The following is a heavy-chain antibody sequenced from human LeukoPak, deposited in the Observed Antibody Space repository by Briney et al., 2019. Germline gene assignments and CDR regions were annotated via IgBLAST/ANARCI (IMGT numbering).Heavy chain of an antibody. CDR2: ISGSGGST. Sequence: GGSLRLSCAASGFTFSSYAMSCVRQAPGKGLWWVSGISGSGGSTYYADSVKGRFIISRDISKNTLYLQMNSLRAEDTDVYYCAKSPGLSRQGVEYWGQGTLVTVSP. CDR3: AKSPGLSRQGVEY. J-gene: IGHJ4*02. D-gene: IGHD6-19*01. V-gene: IGHV3-23*01. CDR1: GFTFSSYA.